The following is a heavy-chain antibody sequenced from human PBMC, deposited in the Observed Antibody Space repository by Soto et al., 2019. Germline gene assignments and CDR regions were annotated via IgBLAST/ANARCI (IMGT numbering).Heavy chain of an antibody. CDR2: IKNKANSYTT. Sequence: EVQLVESGGGLVHPEGSLRLSCAASGFTFSDHYMDWVRQAPGQGLEWVGRIKNKANSYTTEYAAPVKGRFIISRDDSKNSVFLQMHRLKTDDTAVYYFTRVRLGSRRSSDYWGQGIMVTVSS. CDR3: TRVRLGSRRSSDY. CDR1: GFTFSDHY. D-gene: IGHD6-13*01. J-gene: IGHJ4*02. V-gene: IGHV3-72*01.